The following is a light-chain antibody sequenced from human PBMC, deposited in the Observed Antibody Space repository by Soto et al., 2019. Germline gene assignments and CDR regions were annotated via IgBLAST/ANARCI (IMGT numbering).Light chain of an antibody. CDR2: AAS. J-gene: IGKJ1*01. Sequence: DIQVTQFPSSLSASVGDRVTITCRASQAIGNYLAWYQQKPGKVPKLLIYAASTLQSGVPSRFSGSRSGTDFTLSVSSLQPEDFATYYCQQSYSLPVWTFGQGTKVDIK. V-gene: IGKV1-27*01. CDR3: QQSYSLPVWT. CDR1: QAIGNY.